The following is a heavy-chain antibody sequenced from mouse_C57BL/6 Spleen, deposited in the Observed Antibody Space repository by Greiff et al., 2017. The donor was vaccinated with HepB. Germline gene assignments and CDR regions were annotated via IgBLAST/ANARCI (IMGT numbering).Heavy chain of an antibody. CDR1: GFTFSDYY. CDR3: ARRGPFGY. CDR2: ISNGGGST. V-gene: IGHV5-12*01. Sequence: EVKVEESGGGLVQPGGSLKLSCAASGFTFSDYYMYWVRQTPEKRLEWVAYISNGGGSTYYPDTVKGRFTISRDNAKNTLYLQMSRLKSEDTAMYYCARRGPFGYWGQGTLVTVSA. J-gene: IGHJ3*01.